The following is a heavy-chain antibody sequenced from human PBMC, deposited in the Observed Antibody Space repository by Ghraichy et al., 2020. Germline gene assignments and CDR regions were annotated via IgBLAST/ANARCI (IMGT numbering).Heavy chain of an antibody. Sequence: ESLNISCTVSGDSISSYYWSWIRQPPGKGLEWIGYIYYSGSTNYNPSLKSRVTISVDTSKNQFSLKLSSVTAADTAVYYCARENTIFGVVGAFDIWGQGTMVTVSS. CDR3: ARENTIFGVVGAFDI. CDR1: GDSISSYY. J-gene: IGHJ3*02. CDR2: IYYSGST. V-gene: IGHV4-59*01. D-gene: IGHD3-3*01.